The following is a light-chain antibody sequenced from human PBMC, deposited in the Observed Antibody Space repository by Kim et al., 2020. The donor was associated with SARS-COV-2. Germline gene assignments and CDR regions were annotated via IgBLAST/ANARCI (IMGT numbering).Light chain of an antibody. V-gene: IGKV1-39*01. CDR3: QQTYTSWT. J-gene: IGKJ1*01. CDR1: QRIASY. CDR2: GAS. Sequence: DMQMTQSPSSLSASVGDRVTITCRASQRIASYLHWYQQKPGKAPNLLIYGASSLQSGVPSRFSGSGSGTDFTLTISSLHPEDFATYYYQQTYTSWTFGPGTKVDIK.